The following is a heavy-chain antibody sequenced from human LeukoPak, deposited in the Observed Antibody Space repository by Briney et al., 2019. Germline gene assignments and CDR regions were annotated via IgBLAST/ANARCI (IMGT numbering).Heavy chain of an antibody. CDR2: INSDGSST. CDR1: GFTFSSYW. CDR3: ARGDSEKRITGTTFVYYYYYMDV. V-gene: IGHV3-74*01. J-gene: IGHJ6*03. Sequence: GGSLRLSCAASGFTFSSYWMHWVRQAPGKGLVWVSRINSDGSSTSYADFVKGRFTISRDNAKNTLYLQMNSLRAEDTAVYYCARGDSEKRITGTTFVYYYYYMDVWGKGTTVTVSS. D-gene: IGHD1-7*01.